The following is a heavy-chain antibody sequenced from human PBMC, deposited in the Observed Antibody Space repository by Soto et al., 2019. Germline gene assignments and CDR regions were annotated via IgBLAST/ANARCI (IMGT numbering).Heavy chain of an antibody. CDR3: AKDMCDSSSWCGLDP. D-gene: IGHD6-13*01. Sequence: EVQLVESGGGLVQPGRSLRLSCAASGFTFDDYAMHWVRQAPGKGLEWVSGISWNSGSIGYADSVKGRFTISRDNAKNSLYLQMNSLRAEDTALYYCAKDMCDSSSWCGLDPWGQGTLVTVSS. V-gene: IGHV3-9*01. CDR2: ISWNSGSI. CDR1: GFTFDDYA. J-gene: IGHJ5*02.